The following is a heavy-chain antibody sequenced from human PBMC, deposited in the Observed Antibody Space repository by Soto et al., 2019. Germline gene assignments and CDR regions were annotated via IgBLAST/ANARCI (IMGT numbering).Heavy chain of an antibody. Sequence: PSETLSLTCTVSGGSISSSSYYWGWIRQPPGKGLEWIGSIYYSGSTYYNPSLKSRVTISVDTSKNQFSLKLSSVTAADTAVYYCARGAMGFWSGYQDAFDIWGQGTMVTVSS. CDR1: GGSISSSSYY. J-gene: IGHJ3*02. V-gene: IGHV4-39*01. CDR2: IYYSGST. CDR3: ARGAMGFWSGYQDAFDI. D-gene: IGHD3-3*01.